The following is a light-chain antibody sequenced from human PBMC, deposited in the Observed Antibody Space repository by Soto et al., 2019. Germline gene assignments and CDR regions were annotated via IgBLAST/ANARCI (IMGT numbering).Light chain of an antibody. V-gene: IGLV2-14*01. J-gene: IGLJ1*01. CDR2: GVY. Sequence: QSVLTQPASVSGSPVLTITISCTGSSDDIGTYEYISWHQHHPGKAPKLIIFGVYDRPSGISDRFSGSKSGNTASLTIFGLQVEDGAVYYCSSYTSGSTLPWVFGTGTKVTVL. CDR1: SDDIGTYEY. CDR3: SSYTSGSTLPWV.